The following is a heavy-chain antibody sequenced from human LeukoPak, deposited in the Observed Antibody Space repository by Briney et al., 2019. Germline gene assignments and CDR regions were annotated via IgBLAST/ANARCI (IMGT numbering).Heavy chain of an antibody. J-gene: IGHJ4*02. CDR2: ISYDGSNK. Sequence: PGGSLRLSCAASGFTFSSYAMHRVRQAPGKGLEWVAVISYDGSNKYYADSVKGRFTISRDNSKNTLYLQMNSLRAEDTAVYYCARDSYYDSSGYYYGYWGQGTLVTVSS. D-gene: IGHD3-22*01. CDR3: ARDSYYDSSGYYYGY. V-gene: IGHV3-30*04. CDR1: GFTFSSYA.